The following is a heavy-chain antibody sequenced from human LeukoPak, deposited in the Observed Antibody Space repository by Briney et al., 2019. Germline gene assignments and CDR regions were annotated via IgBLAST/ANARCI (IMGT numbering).Heavy chain of an antibody. Sequence: SVKVSCKASGGTFSSYAISWVRQAPGQGLEWMGGIIPIFGTANYAQKFQGRVTITADESTSTAYMELSSLRSEDTAVYYCVRLGMTTVTTADYWGQGTLVTVSS. CDR2: IIPIFGTA. CDR3: VRLGMTTVTTADY. V-gene: IGHV1-69*01. D-gene: IGHD4-17*01. CDR1: GGTFSSYA. J-gene: IGHJ4*02.